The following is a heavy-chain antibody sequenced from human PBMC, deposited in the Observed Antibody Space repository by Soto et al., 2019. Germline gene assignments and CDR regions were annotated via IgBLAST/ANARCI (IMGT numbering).Heavy chain of an antibody. CDR3: AGEPKGGPAAGAIEI. CDR2: IFYTGSP. V-gene: IGHV4-30-4*01. D-gene: IGHD6-25*01. CDR1: GGSINSGDYY. Sequence: SETLSLTCTVSGGSINSGDYYWAWIRQPPGKDLEWIGFIFYTGSPYYNPSLKSRIAISVDTSENQFSLNLTSVTAADTAVYFCAGEPKGGPAAGAIEIWGQGTMVTVSS. J-gene: IGHJ3*02.